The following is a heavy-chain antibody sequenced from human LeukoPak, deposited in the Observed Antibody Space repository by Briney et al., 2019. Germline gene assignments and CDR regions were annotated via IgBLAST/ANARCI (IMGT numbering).Heavy chain of an antibody. Sequence: PGGSLRLSCAASGFTFDDYAIHWVRQAPGKGLEWVSVISGNAGRTYYADSVKGRFTISRDNSNNSLYLQMNSLRTEDTALYYCAKTLTTRWSESRGYWAQETLVSVSS. V-gene: IGHV3-43*02. CDR2: ISGNAGRT. CDR3: AKTLTTRWSESRGY. J-gene: IGHJ4*02. D-gene: IGHD2-15*01. CDR1: GFTFDDYA.